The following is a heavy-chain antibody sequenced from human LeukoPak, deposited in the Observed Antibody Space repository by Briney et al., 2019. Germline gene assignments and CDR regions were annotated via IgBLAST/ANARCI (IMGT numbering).Heavy chain of an antibody. CDR1: GGSISGYY. J-gene: IGHJ4*02. Sequence: ASETLSLTCIVSGGSISGYYWNWVRQPPGKGLEWIGYIYYSGSTNHNPSLKSRVTISLDTSTNQFSLKLSSATAADTPLYFCVGGAGWLPDYWGQGTLVTVSA. D-gene: IGHD6-19*01. V-gene: IGHV4-59*01. CDR2: IYYSGST. CDR3: VGGAGWLPDY.